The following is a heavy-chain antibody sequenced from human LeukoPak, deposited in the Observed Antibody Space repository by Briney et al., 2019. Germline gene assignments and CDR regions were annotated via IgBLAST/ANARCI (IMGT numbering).Heavy chain of an antibody. J-gene: IGHJ4*02. CDR2: INHSGST. CDR3: AREEPRPAGYFDY. CDR1: GGSFSGYY. V-gene: IGHV4-34*01. D-gene: IGHD1-26*01. Sequence: PSETLSLTCAVYGGSFSGYYWSWIRQPPGKGLEWIGEINHSGSTNYNPSLKSRVTISVDTSKNQFSLKLSSVTAADTAVYYCAREEPRPAGYFDYWGQGTLVTVSS.